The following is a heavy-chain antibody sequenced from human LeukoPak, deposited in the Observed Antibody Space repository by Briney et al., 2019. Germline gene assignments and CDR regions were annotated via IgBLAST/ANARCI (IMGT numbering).Heavy chain of an antibody. CDR2: ISGRGAST. D-gene: IGHD5-12*01. J-gene: IGHJ4*02. CDR1: GFTFSSYA. CDR3: AKDLGYSGYDPLDY. V-gene: IGHV3-23*01. Sequence: GGSLRLSCAASGFTFSSYAMSWVRQAPGKGLEWVSAISGRGASTYYADSLKDRFTISRDNSKNTLYLQMNSLRAEDTAIYYCAKDLGYSGYDPLDYWGQGTLVTVSS.